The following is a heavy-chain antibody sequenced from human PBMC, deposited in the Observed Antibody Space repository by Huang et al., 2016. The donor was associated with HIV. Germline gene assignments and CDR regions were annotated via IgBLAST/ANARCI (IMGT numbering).Heavy chain of an antibody. CDR1: GGSFSGYY. Sequence: QVQLQQWGAGLLKPSETLSLTCAVYGGSFSGYYWRWIRQSPGKGLEWIGEINHSGSTNYHPSLKCRLTIAVDTSKNQFSLKLSSVTAADTAVYYCARERMMSWLDDHDAFDIWGQGTMVTVSS. CDR2: INHSGST. D-gene: IGHD1-1*01. V-gene: IGHV4-34*01. CDR3: ARERMMSWLDDHDAFDI. J-gene: IGHJ3*02.